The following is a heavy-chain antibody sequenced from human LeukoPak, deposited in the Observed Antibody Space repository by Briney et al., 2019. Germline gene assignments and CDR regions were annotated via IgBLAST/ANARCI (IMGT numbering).Heavy chain of an antibody. Sequence: SETQSLTCTVSGGSISNYYWSWIRQPPGKGLEWIGNIYYSGSTNYNPSLKSRVTISVDTSKNQFSLKLRAVTAADTAMYYCARRKNSGWSTDAFDIWGQETMVTVSS. V-gene: IGHV4-59*08. CDR2: IYYSGST. CDR1: GGSISNYY. CDR3: ARRKNSGWSTDAFDI. D-gene: IGHD6-19*01. J-gene: IGHJ3*02.